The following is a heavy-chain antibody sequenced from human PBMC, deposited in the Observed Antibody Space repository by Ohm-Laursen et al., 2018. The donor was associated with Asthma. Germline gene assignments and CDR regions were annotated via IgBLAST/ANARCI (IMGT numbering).Heavy chain of an antibody. J-gene: IGHJ2*01. D-gene: IGHD3-22*01. Sequence: TLSLTCSVSGGSISSGGYYWSWIRQHPGKGLEWIGYIYYSGSTYYNPSLKSRVTISVDTSKNQFSLKLSSVTAADTAVYYCARVPQYYDSSGYSHSYWYFDLWGRGTLVTVSS. V-gene: IGHV4-31*03. CDR2: IYYSGST. CDR3: ARVPQYYDSSGYSHSYWYFDL. CDR1: GGSISSGGYY.